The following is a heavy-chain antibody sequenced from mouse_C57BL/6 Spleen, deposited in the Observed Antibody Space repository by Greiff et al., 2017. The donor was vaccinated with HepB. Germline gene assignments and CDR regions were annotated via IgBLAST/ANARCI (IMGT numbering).Heavy chain of an antibody. V-gene: IGHV1-55*01. CDR1: GYTFTSYW. CDR3: ARSIYDGYYDYFDY. J-gene: IGHJ2*01. Sequence: QVQLQQPGAELVKPGASVKMSCKASGYTFTSYWLTWVKQRPGQGLEWIGDIYPGSGSTNYNEKFKSKATLTVDTSSSTAYIQLSSLTSEDSAVYYCARSIYDGYYDYFDYWGQGTTLTVSS. D-gene: IGHD2-3*01. CDR2: IYPGSGST.